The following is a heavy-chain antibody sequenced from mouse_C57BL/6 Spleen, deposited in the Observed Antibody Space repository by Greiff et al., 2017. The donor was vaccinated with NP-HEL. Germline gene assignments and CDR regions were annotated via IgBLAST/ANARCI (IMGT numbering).Heavy chain of an antibody. V-gene: IGHV1-22*01. D-gene: IGHD1-1*01. CDR2: INPNNGGT. Sequence: EVQLQQSGPELVKPGASVKMSCKASGYTFTDYNMHWVKQSHGKSLEWIGYINPNNGGTSYNQKFKGKATLTVNKSSSTAYMELRSLTSEDSAVYYCARTEKFDGSSYGWYFDGWGTGTTVTVAS. CDR3: ARTEKFDGSSYGWYFDG. J-gene: IGHJ1*03. CDR1: GYTFTDYN.